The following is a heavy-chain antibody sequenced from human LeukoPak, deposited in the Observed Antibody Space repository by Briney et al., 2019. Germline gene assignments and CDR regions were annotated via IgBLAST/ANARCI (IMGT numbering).Heavy chain of an antibody. CDR3: ARPIQLWYNRDAFDI. D-gene: IGHD5-18*01. J-gene: IGHJ3*02. V-gene: IGHV5-51*01. CDR1: GYSFTSYW. Sequence: GESLKISCKGSGYSFTSYWIGWVRQMPGKGLEWMGIIYPGDSDTRYSPSFQGQVTISADKSISTAYLQWSSLKASDTAMYYCARPIQLWYNRDAFDIWGQGTMVTVSS. CDR2: IYPGDSDT.